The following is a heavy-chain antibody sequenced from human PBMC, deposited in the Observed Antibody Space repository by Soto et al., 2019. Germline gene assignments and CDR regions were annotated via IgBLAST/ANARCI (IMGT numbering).Heavy chain of an antibody. CDR2: IKQDGSEK. D-gene: IGHD6-13*01. J-gene: IGHJ4*02. CDR3: ARGPPGYSSSWYDY. Sequence: GGSLRLSCAASGFTFSSYWMSWVRQAPGKVLEWVSNIKQDGSEKYYVDSVKGRFTISRYNAKNSLYLQMNSLRAEDTAVYYCARGPPGYSSSWYDYWGQGTLVTVSS. CDR1: GFTFSSYW. V-gene: IGHV3-7*01.